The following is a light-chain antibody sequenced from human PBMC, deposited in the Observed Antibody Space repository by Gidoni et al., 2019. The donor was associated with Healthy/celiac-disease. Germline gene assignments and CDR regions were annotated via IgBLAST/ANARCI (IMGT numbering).Light chain of an antibody. CDR3: QACDSSTPVV. CDR1: KLGDKY. J-gene: IGLJ2*01. CDR2: QDS. V-gene: IGLV3-1*01. Sequence: SYELTQPPSVSVSPGQTASITCSGDKLGDKYACWYQQKPGQSPVLVIYQDSKRPSGIPERFSGSNSGNTASLTISGTPAMDDADYYFQACDSSTPVVFCGGTKLPVL.